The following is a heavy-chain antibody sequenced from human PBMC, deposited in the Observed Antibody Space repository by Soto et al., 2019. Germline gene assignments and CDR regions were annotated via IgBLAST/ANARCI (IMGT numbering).Heavy chain of an antibody. CDR2: ISFDGNSK. J-gene: IGHJ6*02. Sequence: QVQLVESGGGVVQPGRSLRLSCVVSGFTFNRYTMHWVRQAPGKGLEWVALISFDGNSKYYADSVKGRFTVSRDNSDNTVLLQMNSRRADDTAVYYGGRDLEFRYGKFGDSTLDVWGQGTTVTVSS. V-gene: IGHV3-30-3*01. D-gene: IGHD3-16*01. CDR3: GRDLEFRYGKFGDSTLDV. CDR1: GFTFNRYT.